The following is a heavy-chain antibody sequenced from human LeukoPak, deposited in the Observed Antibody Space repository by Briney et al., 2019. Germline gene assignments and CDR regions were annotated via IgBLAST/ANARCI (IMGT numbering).Heavy chain of an antibody. D-gene: IGHD3-16*01. Sequence: SETLSLTCAVSGDSISSGSDYWSWIRQPAGKGLDWIGRIYTTGSTNYNPSLKTRVTISVDTSKNQFSLKLSSVTPADPAVDSCARTPLLGSYGYGPWELPVPYFDYWGQGTLVTVSS. CDR3: ARTPLLGSYGYGPWELPVPYFDY. CDR2: IYTTGST. V-gene: IGHV4-61*02. CDR1: GDSISSGSDY. J-gene: IGHJ4*02.